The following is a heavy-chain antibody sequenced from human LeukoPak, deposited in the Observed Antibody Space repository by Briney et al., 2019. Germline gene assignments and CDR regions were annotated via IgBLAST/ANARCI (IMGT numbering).Heavy chain of an antibody. V-gene: IGHV1-2*04. CDR1: GYTFTGYY. CDR2: INPNNGGT. Sequence: ASVKVSCKASGYTFTGYYMHWVRQAPGQGLEWMGWINPNNGGTNYAQKFQGWVTMTRDTSISTAYMELSRLRSDDTAVYYCARALRMGHYFDYWGQGTLVTVSS. CDR3: ARALRMGHYFDY. J-gene: IGHJ4*02.